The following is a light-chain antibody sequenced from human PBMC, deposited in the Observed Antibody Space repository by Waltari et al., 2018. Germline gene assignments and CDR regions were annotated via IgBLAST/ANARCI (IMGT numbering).Light chain of an antibody. CDR3: QQYDEWPPT. J-gene: IGKJ1*01. Sequence: EIVMTQSPGHLSVSPGERATLSRRASQSVSSKLAWSQQKPGKAPRLRIYGPSIRATGIPARFSGSGSGTEFTLTMSGLQPEDFAVYYCQQYDEWPPTFGQGTKVEI. CDR2: GPS. CDR1: QSVSSK. V-gene: IGKV3-15*01.